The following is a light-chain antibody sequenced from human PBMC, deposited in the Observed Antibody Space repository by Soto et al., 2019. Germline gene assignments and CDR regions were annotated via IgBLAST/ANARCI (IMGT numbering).Light chain of an antibody. CDR3: EQSHTTPYT. Sequence: DIQMTQSPSSLSASVGDRLAITCRASQSINIYLNWYQQRPGRAPKLLIYAASNLQSGVPSRFSGDGAGTHFTLTISGLQPDDFAAYHCEQSHTTPYTFGQGTRLEIQ. CDR1: QSINIY. CDR2: AAS. V-gene: IGKV1-39*01. J-gene: IGKJ5*01.